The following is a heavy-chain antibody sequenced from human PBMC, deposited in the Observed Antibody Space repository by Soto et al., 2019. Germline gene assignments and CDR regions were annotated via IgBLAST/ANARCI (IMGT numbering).Heavy chain of an antibody. CDR3: ASGGHYYGSGSYPHSYYYYYGMDV. V-gene: IGHV1-46*03. CDR1: GYTFTSYY. Sequence: ASAKVSCKASGYTFTSYYMHWVLQSPGQGLEWMGIINPSGGSTSYAQKFQGRVTMTRDTSTSTVYMELSSLRSEDTAVYYCASGGHYYGSGSYPHSYYYYYGMDVWG. J-gene: IGHJ6*02. CDR2: INPSGGST. D-gene: IGHD3-10*01.